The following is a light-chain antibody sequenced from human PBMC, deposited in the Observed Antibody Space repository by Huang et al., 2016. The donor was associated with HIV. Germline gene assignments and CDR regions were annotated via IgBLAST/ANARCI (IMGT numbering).Light chain of an antibody. J-gene: IGKJ4*01. CDR3: QQSYTTPLT. CDR1: QSISSY. Sequence: DIQMTQSPSSLSASVGDRVTITCLASQSISSYLYWYQQNPGKAPKLLIYSASALYSGVPSRFSGSGSGTDFTLTISSLQPDDFATYYCQQSYTTPLTFGGGTKVEIK. CDR2: SAS. V-gene: IGKV1-39*01.